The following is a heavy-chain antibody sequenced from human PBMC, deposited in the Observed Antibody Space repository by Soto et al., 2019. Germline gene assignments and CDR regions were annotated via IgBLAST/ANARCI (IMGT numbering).Heavy chain of an antibody. CDR2: MNPNSGNT. CDR3: ARAGWELLGDAFDI. V-gene: IGHV1-8*01. Sequence: ASVKVSCKASGYTFTSYDINWVRQATGQRLEWMGWMNPNSGNTKYSQKFQGRVTITRDTSASTAYMELSSLRSEDTAVYYCARAGWELLGDAFDIWGQGTMVTVSS. J-gene: IGHJ3*02. CDR1: GYTFTSYD. D-gene: IGHD1-26*01.